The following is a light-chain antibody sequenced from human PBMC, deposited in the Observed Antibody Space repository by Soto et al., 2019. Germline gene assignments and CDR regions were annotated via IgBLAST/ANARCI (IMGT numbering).Light chain of an antibody. CDR2: DVT. J-gene: IGLJ2*01. V-gene: IGLV2-14*01. CDR3: SSLTSSSTHLV. CDR1: ISDVGDDNY. Sequence: QSALTQPASVSGSPGQSITISCTGAISDVGDDNYVSWFQQHPGKVPKLMIYDVTNRPSGVSNRFSGSKSGSTAFLTISGLQAEDEADYYCSSLTSSSTHLVFGGGTKVTVL.